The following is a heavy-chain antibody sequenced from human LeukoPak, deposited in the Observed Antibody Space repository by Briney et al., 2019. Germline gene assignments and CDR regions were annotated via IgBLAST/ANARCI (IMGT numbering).Heavy chain of an antibody. CDR2: VNSDGSTT. CDR3: ARGYYSSSRFDS. V-gene: IGHV3-74*01. D-gene: IGHD6-13*01. CDR1: GFTFSTYW. Sequence: GGSLRLSCAASGFTFSTYWMHWVRQAPGKGLVWVSRVNSDGSTTNYADSVKGRFTISRDNAENTLYMRMNSLRPEDTAVYYCARGYYSSSRFDSWGQGTLVTVSS. J-gene: IGHJ4*02.